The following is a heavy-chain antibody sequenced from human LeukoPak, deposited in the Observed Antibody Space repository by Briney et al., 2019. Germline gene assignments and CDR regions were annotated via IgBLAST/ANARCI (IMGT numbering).Heavy chain of an antibody. CDR3: ARDRETYYYDSSGYYYVYYGMDV. CDR1: RFTFSSYS. D-gene: IGHD3-22*01. CDR2: ISSSSSTI. V-gene: IGHV3-48*04. Sequence: GGSLRLSCAASRFTFSSYSMNWVRQAPGEGLEWVSYISSSSSTIYYADSVKGRFTISRDNAKNSLYLQMNSLRAEDTAVYYCARDRETYYYDSSGYYYVYYGMDVWGQGTTVTVSS. J-gene: IGHJ6*02.